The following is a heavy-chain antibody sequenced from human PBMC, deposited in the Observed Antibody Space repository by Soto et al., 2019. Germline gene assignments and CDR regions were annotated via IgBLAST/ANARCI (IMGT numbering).Heavy chain of an antibody. CDR3: ARLYESWFDP. CDR2: IYPGDSDA. D-gene: IGHD5-12*01. V-gene: IGHV5-51*01. CDR1: GYTFTNYW. J-gene: IGHJ5*02. Sequence: GESLKISCNCSGYTFTNYWIGWVRHMPGKGLECMGIIYPGDSDARYSPSFQGQVSISADKSINTVYLQWSSLKASDTAMYYCARLYESWFDPWGQGTLVTVSS.